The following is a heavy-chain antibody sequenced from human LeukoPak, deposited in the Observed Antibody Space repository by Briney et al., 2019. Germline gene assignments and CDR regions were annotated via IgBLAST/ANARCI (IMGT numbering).Heavy chain of an antibody. CDR3: AKRDCSDFNTYSPLFQS. J-gene: IGHJ5*02. Sequence: GGSLRLSCAASGFSFSSYAMSWLRQVPGMGPEWVAAITGSGLTYYADFVKGRFTISRDNSKNMLSLQIRSLRAEDSAVYYCAKRDCSDFNTYSPLFQSWGQGTLVTVSS. CDR2: ITGSGLT. V-gene: IGHV3-23*01. CDR1: GFSFSSYA. D-gene: IGHD2-21*01.